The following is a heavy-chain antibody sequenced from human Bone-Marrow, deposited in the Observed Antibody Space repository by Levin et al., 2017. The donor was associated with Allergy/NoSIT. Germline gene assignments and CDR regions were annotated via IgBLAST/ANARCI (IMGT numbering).Heavy chain of an antibody. D-gene: IGHD3-22*01. J-gene: IGHJ4*02. Sequence: GGSLRLSCAASGFTFRHYTMNWVRQAPGKGLEWVSCITSSGDGTYYADSVKGRFTISRDNAKNSLYLQLNRLRDEDTAMYYCARDPARGYYDSSGYSGDHWGQGTLVTVCS. CDR2: ITSSGDGT. CDR3: ARDPARGYYDSSGYSGDH. CDR1: GFTFRHYT. V-gene: IGHV3-48*02.